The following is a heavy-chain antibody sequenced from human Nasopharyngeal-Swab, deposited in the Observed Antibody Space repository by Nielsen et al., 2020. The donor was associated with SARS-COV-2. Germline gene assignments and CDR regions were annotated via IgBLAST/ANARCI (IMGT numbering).Heavy chain of an antibody. D-gene: IGHD6-13*01. J-gene: IGHJ4*02. V-gene: IGHV3-11*06. CDR2: ISSSSSYT. CDR1: GFTFSSYA. CDR3: ARDSAAAGTVFDY. Sequence: GESLKISCAASGFTFSSYAMSWIRQAPGKGLEWVSYISSSSSYTNYADSVKGRFTISRDNAKNSLYLQMNSLRAEDTAVYYCARDSAAAGTVFDYWGQGTLVTVSS.